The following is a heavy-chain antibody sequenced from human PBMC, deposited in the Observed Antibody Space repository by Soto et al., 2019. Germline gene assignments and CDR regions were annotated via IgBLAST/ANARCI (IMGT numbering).Heavy chain of an antibody. CDR1: GGSISNGDYY. Sequence: SGTLSLTCTLSGGSISNGDYYWNWIRQSPGKGLEWIGYIYYSGSTYYNPSLKSRVTMFVDTSNNQFSLKLTSVTVADTAVYYCAREPVPDHVYYGLDVWGQGTTVTVSS. V-gene: IGHV4-30-4*01. D-gene: IGHD2-8*01. CDR3: AREPVPDHVYYGLDV. CDR2: IYYSGST. J-gene: IGHJ6*02.